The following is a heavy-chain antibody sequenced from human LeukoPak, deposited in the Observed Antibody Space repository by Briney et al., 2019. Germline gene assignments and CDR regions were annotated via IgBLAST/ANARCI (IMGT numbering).Heavy chain of an antibody. CDR1: GFTFSSYW. J-gene: IGHJ3*02. CDR2: INSDGRRT. Sequence: PGGSLRLSCAASGFTFSSYWMHWVRQAPGKGLGWVSNINSDGRRTSYADSVKGRFTISRDNAKNTLYLQMNSLRAEDTAVYYCAKVPVFSLTISEGVTDDAFDIWGQGTIVTVSS. V-gene: IGHV3-74*01. CDR3: AKVPVFSLTISEGVTDDAFDI. D-gene: IGHD3-3*01.